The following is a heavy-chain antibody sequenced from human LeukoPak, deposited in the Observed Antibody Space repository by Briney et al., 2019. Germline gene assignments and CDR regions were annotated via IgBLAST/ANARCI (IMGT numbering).Heavy chain of an antibody. CDR3: ARLGPYSFDY. Sequence: GGSLRLSCAASGFTVSSNYMSWVRQAPGKGLEWVSVIYSGGSTYYADSVRGRFTISRDNSKNTLYLQMNSLRAEDTAVFYCARLGPYSFDYWGQGTLVTVSS. D-gene: IGHD1-26*01. V-gene: IGHV3-66*04. CDR1: GFTVSSNY. CDR2: IYSGGST. J-gene: IGHJ4*02.